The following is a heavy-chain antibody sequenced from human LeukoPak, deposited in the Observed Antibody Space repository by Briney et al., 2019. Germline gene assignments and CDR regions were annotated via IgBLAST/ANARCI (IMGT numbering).Heavy chain of an antibody. CDR2: ISYSGTT. CDR1: GGSISSSSYY. D-gene: IGHD6-6*01. Sequence: PSETLSLTCTVSGGSISSSSYYWGWLRQPPGKGLEWIGTISYSGTTYYSPSLKSRVTISLDTSKNQFSLKLSSVTAADTAIYYCARDFSSSSTVYYYYYMDVWGKGTTVTVSS. J-gene: IGHJ6*03. V-gene: IGHV4-39*07. CDR3: ARDFSSSSTVYYYYYMDV.